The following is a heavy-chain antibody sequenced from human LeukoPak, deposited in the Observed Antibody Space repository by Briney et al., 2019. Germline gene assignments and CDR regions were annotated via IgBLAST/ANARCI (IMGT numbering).Heavy chain of an antibody. Sequence: PGGSLRLSCAASGFTFSSYSMNWVRQAPGKGLEWVSSISSSSYIYYADSVKGRFTISRDNAKNSLYLQMNSLRAEDTAVYYCARSQNGFGFDYWGQGTLVTVSS. J-gene: IGHJ4*02. CDR2: ISSSSYI. V-gene: IGHV3-21*01. CDR3: ARSQNGFGFDY. D-gene: IGHD3-10*01. CDR1: GFTFSSYS.